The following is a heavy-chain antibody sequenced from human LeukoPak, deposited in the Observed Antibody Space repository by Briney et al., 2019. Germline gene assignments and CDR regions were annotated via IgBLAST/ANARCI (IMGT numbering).Heavy chain of an antibody. Sequence: GGSLRLSCAVSGFTFSNYAMSWVRQAPGKGLERVSLIYSDGTTYYADSVKGRFTISRDNSKNTLYLQMNSLRAEDTAVYYCAKEGYDSSGYRYYFDYWGQGTLVTVSS. D-gene: IGHD3-22*01. CDR2: IYSDGTT. J-gene: IGHJ4*02. CDR3: AKEGYDSSGYRYYFDY. V-gene: IGHV3-23*03. CDR1: GFTFSNYA.